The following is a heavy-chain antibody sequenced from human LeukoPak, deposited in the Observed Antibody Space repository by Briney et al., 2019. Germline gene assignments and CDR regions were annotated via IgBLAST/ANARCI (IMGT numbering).Heavy chain of an antibody. J-gene: IGHJ4*02. Sequence: GGSLRLSCAASGFTFSNYAMHWVRQAPGKGLEWVAVVSYDGNNLYYADSVKGRFTISRDNSKNTLYLQMNSLRLEDTAVYYCARAMVPLFEDWGQGTLVTVSS. CDR2: VSYDGNNL. CDR1: GFTFSNYA. V-gene: IGHV3-30-3*01. CDR3: ARAMVPLFED. D-gene: IGHD4/OR15-4a*01.